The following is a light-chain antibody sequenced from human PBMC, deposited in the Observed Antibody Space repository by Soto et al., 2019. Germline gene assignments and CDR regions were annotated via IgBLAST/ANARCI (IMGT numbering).Light chain of an antibody. CDR1: QSVSTR. CDR3: LQYNGYYRT. J-gene: IGKJ1*01. V-gene: IGKV1-5*02. Sequence: DIQMTQSPSSLSASVGDRVTIICRASQSVSTRLAWYQQKPGKAPKVLIYDASSWAGGVPSRFSGSGSGTTFTLTISRLQADDFATYYCLQYNGYYRTFGQGTKVDIK. CDR2: DAS.